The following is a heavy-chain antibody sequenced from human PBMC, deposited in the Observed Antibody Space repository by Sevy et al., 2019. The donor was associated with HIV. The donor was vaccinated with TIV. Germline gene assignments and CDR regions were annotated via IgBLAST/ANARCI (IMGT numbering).Heavy chain of an antibody. D-gene: IGHD6-6*01. Sequence: SETLSLTCAVYGGSFSSYYWSWIRQPPGKGLEWIGEINHSGSTNYNPSLKSRVTISIDTSKNKFSLNLSSVTAADTAVFYCARGREAARPFGYFDLWGRGTLVTVSS. V-gene: IGHV4-34*01. J-gene: IGHJ2*01. CDR3: ARGREAARPFGYFDL. CDR2: INHSGST. CDR1: GGSFSSYY.